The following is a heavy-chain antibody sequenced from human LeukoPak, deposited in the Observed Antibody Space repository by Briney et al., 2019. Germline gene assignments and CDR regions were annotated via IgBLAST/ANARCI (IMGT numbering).Heavy chain of an antibody. J-gene: IGHJ4*02. CDR3: ARVAEAAAFDS. CDR1: GFIFSNYT. CDR2: TSDDASIK. V-gene: IGHV3-30-3*01. D-gene: IGHD6-13*01. Sequence: GGSLRLSCGGSGFIFSNYTMHWVRQAPGKGLEWVAVTSDDASIKNYADSVRGRFTISRDNAKNSLYLQMNSLKPEDTAVYYCARVAEAAAFDSWGQGTLVTVSS.